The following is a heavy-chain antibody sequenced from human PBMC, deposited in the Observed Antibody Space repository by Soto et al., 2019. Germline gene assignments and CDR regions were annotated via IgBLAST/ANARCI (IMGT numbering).Heavy chain of an antibody. V-gene: IGHV4-31*03. CDR1: GGSISSGGYY. CDR3: ARGFGETTEYYYQDV. J-gene: IGHJ6*03. D-gene: IGHD3-10*01. Sequence: SETLSLTCTVSGGSISSGGYYWSWIRQHPGKGLEWIGYIYYSGSTYYNPSLKSRVTISVDTSKNQFSLKLSSVTAADTAVYYCARGFGETTEYYYQDVWGKGTTVTVSS. CDR2: IYYSGST.